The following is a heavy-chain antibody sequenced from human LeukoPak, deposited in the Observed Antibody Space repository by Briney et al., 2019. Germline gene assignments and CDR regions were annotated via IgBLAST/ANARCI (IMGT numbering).Heavy chain of an antibody. V-gene: IGHV5-51*01. CDR2: IHPDDSDT. CDR1: GYTFSNYW. CDR3: AIFGDKYGSGSYGDS. D-gene: IGHD3-10*01. J-gene: IGHJ4*02. Sequence: GESLKISCKGFGYTFSNYWIGWVRQMPGKGLEWMGIIHPDDSDTRYSPSFQGQVTISADKSITTAFLQWSSLKASDTAMYYCAIFGDKYGSGSYGDSWGQGTLVTVSS.